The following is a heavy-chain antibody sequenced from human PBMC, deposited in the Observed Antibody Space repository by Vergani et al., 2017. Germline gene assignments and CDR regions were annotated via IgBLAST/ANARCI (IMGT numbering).Heavy chain of an antibody. CDR1: GGSISSGSYY. D-gene: IGHD4-17*01. CDR2: IYTSGST. J-gene: IGHJ5*02. CDR3: ARDYGDRTDP. Sequence: QVQLQESGPGLVKPSQTLSLTCTVSGGSISSGSYYWSWIRQPAGKGLEWIGRIYTSGSTNYNPSLKSRVTISVDTSKNQFSLKLSSVTAADTAVYYCARDYGDRTDPWGQGTLVTVSS. V-gene: IGHV4-61*02.